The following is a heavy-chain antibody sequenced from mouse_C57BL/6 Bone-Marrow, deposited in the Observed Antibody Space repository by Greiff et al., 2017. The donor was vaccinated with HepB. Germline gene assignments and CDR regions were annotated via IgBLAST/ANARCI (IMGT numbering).Heavy chain of an antibody. Sequence: QVQLQQSGAELVKPGASVKMSCKASGYTFTSYWITWVKQRPGQGLEWIGDIYPGSGSTNYNEKFKSKATLTVDTSSSTAYMQLSSLTSEDSAVYYCARGDYYLSYYAMDYWGQGTSVTVSS. J-gene: IGHJ4*01. CDR2: IYPGSGST. CDR1: GYTFTSYW. CDR3: ARGDYYLSYYAMDY. D-gene: IGHD1-1*01. V-gene: IGHV1-55*01.